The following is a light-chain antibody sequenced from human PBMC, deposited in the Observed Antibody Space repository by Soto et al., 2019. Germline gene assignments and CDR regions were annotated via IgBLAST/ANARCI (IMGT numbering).Light chain of an antibody. CDR2: DNN. CDR3: ATWDDSLKGWV. CDR1: SSNIGSNT. J-gene: IGLJ3*02. Sequence: QYVLTQPPSASGTPGQRVTISCSGSSSNIGSNTVHWYQQLPGTAPKLLMYDNNQRPSGAPDRFSGSKSGTSASLAISGLQSEDEADYYCATWDDSLKGWVFGGGTKLTVL. V-gene: IGLV1-44*01.